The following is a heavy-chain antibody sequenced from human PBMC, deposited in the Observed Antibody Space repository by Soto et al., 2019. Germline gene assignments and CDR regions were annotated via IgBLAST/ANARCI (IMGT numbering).Heavy chain of an antibody. J-gene: IGHJ4*02. CDR1: GYTFTSYG. D-gene: IGHD2-21*01. CDR2: ISAYNGNT. CDR3: ARDQSYGGAFDY. V-gene: IGHV1-18*01. Sequence: QVQLVPSGAEVKKPGASVKVSCKPSGYTFTSYGISWVRQAPGQGLEWMGWISAYNGNTNYAQKLQGRVTMPTDTTTSTAYMELRSLRSDDTAGYYCARDQSYGGAFDYWGQGTLVTVSS.